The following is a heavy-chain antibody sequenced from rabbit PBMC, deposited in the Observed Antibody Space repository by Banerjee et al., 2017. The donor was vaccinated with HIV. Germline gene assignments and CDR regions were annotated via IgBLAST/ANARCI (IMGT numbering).Heavy chain of an antibody. CDR2: IYTGSSGST. V-gene: IGHV1S45*01. Sequence: QEQLEESGGDLVKPEASLTLTCKASGFSFSSSYWICWVRQAPGKGLEWIACIYTGSSGSTYYASWAKGRVIISKTSSTTVTLQMTSLTAADTATYFCARDLAGVIGWNFNLWGQGTLVTVS. J-gene: IGHJ4*01. CDR1: GFSFSSSYW. CDR3: ARDLAGVIGWNFNL. D-gene: IGHD4-1*01.